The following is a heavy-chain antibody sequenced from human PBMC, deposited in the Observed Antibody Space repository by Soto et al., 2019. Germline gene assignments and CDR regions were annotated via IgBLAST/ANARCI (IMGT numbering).Heavy chain of an antibody. D-gene: IGHD6-19*01. V-gene: IGHV4-34*01. Sequence: SETLSLTCAVCGASFSGYYWCWIRQPPGKGLEWIGEINHSGSTNYNPSLKSRVTISVDTSKNQFSLKLSSVTAADTAVYYCASLYSSGWYSKMDVWGKGTTVTVSS. CDR3: ASLYSSGWYSKMDV. J-gene: IGHJ6*04. CDR2: INHSGST. CDR1: GASFSGYY.